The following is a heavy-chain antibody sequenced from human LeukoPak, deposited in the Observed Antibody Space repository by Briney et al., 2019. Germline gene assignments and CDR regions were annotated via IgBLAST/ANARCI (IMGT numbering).Heavy chain of an antibody. Sequence: PSQTLSLTCTVSGGSINSDSYYWTWIRQPAGKGLEGLEWIGRIYNTGSTNYNPSLKSRVTMSVDKSKNQFSLKLSSVTAADTAIYYCAREGLGEYYPYHYYYMDVWGKGTTVTVSS. D-gene: IGHD3-16*01. CDR1: GGSINSDSYY. CDR2: IYNTGST. V-gene: IGHV4-61*02. J-gene: IGHJ6*03. CDR3: AREGLGEYYPYHYYYMDV.